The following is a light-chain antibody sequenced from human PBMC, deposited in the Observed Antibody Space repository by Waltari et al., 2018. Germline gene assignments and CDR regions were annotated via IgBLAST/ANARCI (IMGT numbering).Light chain of an antibody. CDR3: QQYGGSPLFT. CDR2: GAS. Sequence: EIVLTQSPGTLSLSPGEGATLSCRASQIVSSSHLAWYQQNPGQAPRLLIYGASSRATGIPDRFSGSGSGTDFTLTISRLEPEDFAVYYCQQYGGSPLFTFGGGTKVEI. J-gene: IGKJ4*01. CDR1: QIVSSSH. V-gene: IGKV3-20*01.